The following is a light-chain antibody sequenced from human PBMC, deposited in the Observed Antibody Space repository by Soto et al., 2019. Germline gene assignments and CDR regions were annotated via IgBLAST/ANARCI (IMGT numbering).Light chain of an antibody. J-gene: IGLJ1*01. Sequence: QSVLTQPPSASGSPGQPVTFSCTGTSSDVGTYDYVSWYQQYPGKAPKLLIYGVTRRPSGVPDRFSGSKSGNTAALTVSGLQAEDEAYYYCSSYAGRSMYVFGTGTQV. CDR2: GVT. CDR1: SSDVGTYDY. V-gene: IGLV2-8*01. CDR3: SSYAGRSMYV.